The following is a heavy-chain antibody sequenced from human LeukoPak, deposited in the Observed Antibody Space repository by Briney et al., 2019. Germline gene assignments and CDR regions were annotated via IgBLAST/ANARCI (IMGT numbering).Heavy chain of an antibody. CDR1: GGSFSGYY. CDR3: ARGIDY. J-gene: IGHJ4*02. V-gene: IGHV4-34*01. CDR2: INHSGST. Sequence: PSETLSLTCAVYGGSFSGYYWSWIRQPPGKGPEWIGEINHSGSTNYNPSLKSRVTISVDTSKNQFSLKLSSVTAADTAVYYCARGIDYWGQGTLVTVSS.